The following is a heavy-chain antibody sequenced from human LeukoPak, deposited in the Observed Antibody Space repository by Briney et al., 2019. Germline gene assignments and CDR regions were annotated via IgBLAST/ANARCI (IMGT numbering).Heavy chain of an antibody. D-gene: IGHD3-16*01. V-gene: IGHV3-66*01. CDR3: ARAGWGSWHHQLDY. Sequence: GALRLSCAASGFTVSSNYMSWVRQAPGKGLEWVSVIYSGGSTYYADSVKGRFTISRDNSKNTLYLQMNSLRAEDTAVYYCARAGWGSWHHQLDYWGQGTLVTVSS. CDR2: IYSGGST. J-gene: IGHJ4*02. CDR1: GFTVSSNY.